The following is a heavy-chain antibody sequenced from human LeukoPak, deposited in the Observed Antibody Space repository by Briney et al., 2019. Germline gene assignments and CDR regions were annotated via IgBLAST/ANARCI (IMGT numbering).Heavy chain of an antibody. Sequence: SETLSLTCTVSGGSISSYYWSWIRQPPGKGLEWIGHIYYSGSTNYNPSLKSRVTISVDTSKNQFSLKLSSVTAADTAVYYCASTPLYGGTYFDYWGQGTLVTVSS. J-gene: IGHJ4*02. CDR1: GGSISSYY. CDR3: ASTPLYGGTYFDY. CDR2: IYYSGST. V-gene: IGHV4-59*01. D-gene: IGHD4-23*01.